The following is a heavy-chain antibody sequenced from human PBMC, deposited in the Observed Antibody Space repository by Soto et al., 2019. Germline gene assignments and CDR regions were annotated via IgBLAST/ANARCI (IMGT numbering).Heavy chain of an antibody. J-gene: IGHJ4*02. Sequence: PSETLSLTCTVSGGSISSGSYYWGWIRQSPGKGLEWIASIYYSGTTYYNPSLKSRVTISVDSSRNQLSVDLGSVTAADTAAYFCVRHVGDRLWYFDYWGQGTPVTVSS. CDR1: GGSISSGSYY. CDR2: IYYSGTT. V-gene: IGHV4-39*01. CDR3: VRHVGDRLWYFDY. D-gene: IGHD2-21*01.